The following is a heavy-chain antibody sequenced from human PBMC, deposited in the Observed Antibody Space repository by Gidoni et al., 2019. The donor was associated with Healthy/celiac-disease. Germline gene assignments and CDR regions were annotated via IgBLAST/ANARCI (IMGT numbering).Heavy chain of an antibody. CDR1: GFTFSSYA. CDR2: ISYDGSNK. V-gene: IGHV3-30*01. J-gene: IGHJ4*02. Sequence: QVQPVESGGGVVQPGRSLRLSCAASGFTFSSYAMRWVRLAPGKGLEWVAVISYDGSNKYYADSVKGRFTISRDNSKNTLYLQMNSLRAEDTAVYYCARDRGMVGEGAFGYWGQGTLVTVSS. CDR3: ARDRGMVGEGAFGY. D-gene: IGHD3-10*01.